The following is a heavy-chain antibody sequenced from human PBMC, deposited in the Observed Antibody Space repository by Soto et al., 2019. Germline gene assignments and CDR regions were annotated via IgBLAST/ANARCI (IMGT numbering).Heavy chain of an antibody. Sequence: LALTCTVSGGSISSGDYYWSWIRQPPGKGLEWIGYIYYSGSTYYNPSLKSRVTISVDTSKNQFSLKLSSVTAADTAVYYCARAPYGDYYYYYYGMDVWGQGTTVTVSS. CDR1: GGSISSGDYY. D-gene: IGHD4-17*01. CDR3: ARAPYGDYYYYYYGMDV. J-gene: IGHJ6*02. V-gene: IGHV4-30-4*01. CDR2: IYYSGST.